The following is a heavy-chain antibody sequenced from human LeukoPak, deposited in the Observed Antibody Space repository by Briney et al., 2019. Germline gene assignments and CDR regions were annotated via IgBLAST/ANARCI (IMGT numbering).Heavy chain of an antibody. D-gene: IGHD3-3*01. V-gene: IGHV4-59*08. CDR1: GGSISSYS. Sequence: SETLSLTCTVSGGSISSYSWSWIRQPPGKGLEWIGYIYSSGRTNHNPSLKSRVTISVSTSRNQFSLKLSSVTAADTAVYYCATFRVAIFGVVTPFDYWGQGTLVTVSS. CDR2: IYSSGRT. CDR3: ATFRVAIFGVVTPFDY. J-gene: IGHJ4*02.